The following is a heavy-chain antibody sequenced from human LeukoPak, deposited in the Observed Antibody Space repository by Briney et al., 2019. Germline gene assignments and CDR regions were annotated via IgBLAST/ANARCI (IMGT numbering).Heavy chain of an antibody. CDR2: LSAYNGTT. Sequence: GGSVSVSCKASGYTFTSYGISWVRQAPGEGGEWMEWLSAYNGTTNYAQKLHGRVTIPTDTSTSTAYLELRSPRSDPTAVSYCARDHDYKRRGAVSSWGQGTLVTVSS. V-gene: IGHV1-18*01. CDR3: ARDHDYKRRGAVSS. D-gene: IGHD4-11*01. CDR1: GYTFTSYG. J-gene: IGHJ5*02.